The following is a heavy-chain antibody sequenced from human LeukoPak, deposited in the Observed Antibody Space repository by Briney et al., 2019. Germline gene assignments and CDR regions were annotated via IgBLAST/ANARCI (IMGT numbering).Heavy chain of an antibody. CDR3: VKGRISEDGLDF. J-gene: IGHJ4*02. Sequence: GGSLRLSCAASGFTFSSYSMNWVRRAPGKGLEWVSSISSSSSYIYYADSVKGRFTISRDNAKNSLYLQMNSLRAEDTAVYYCVKGRISEDGLDFWGQGTLVTVSS. D-gene: IGHD6-13*01. V-gene: IGHV3-21*04. CDR1: GFTFSSYS. CDR2: ISSSSSYI.